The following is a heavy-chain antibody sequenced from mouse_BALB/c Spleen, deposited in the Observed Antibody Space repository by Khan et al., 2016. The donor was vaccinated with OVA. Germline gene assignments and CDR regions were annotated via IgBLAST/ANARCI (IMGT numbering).Heavy chain of an antibody. J-gene: IGHJ1*01. CDR3: ARVYYRDDEDYWNFDV. D-gene: IGHD2-14*01. CDR2: INSNGGTS. Sequence: EVELVESGGGLVQPGGSLKVSCAASGFTFSGYGMSWVRQTPDKRLELVATINSNGGTSYFPDSVKGRFTISRDNAKNSLHLQMSSLKSEDTAMYYSARVYYRDDEDYWNFDVWGAGTTVTVSS. CDR1: GFTFSGYG. V-gene: IGHV5-6-3*01.